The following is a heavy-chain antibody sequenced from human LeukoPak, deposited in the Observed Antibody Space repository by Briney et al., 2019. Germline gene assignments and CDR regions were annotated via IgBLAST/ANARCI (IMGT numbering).Heavy chain of an antibody. CDR2: ISAYNGNT. CDR3: ARAKYYYDSSGSIFQH. V-gene: IGHV1-18*01. Sequence: ASVKVSCKASGYTFTSYGISWVRQAPGQGLEWMGWISAYNGNTNYAQKLQGRDTMTTDTSTSTAYMELRSLRSDDTAVYYCARAKYYYDSSGSIFQHWGQGTLVTVSS. J-gene: IGHJ1*01. D-gene: IGHD3-22*01. CDR1: GYTFTSYG.